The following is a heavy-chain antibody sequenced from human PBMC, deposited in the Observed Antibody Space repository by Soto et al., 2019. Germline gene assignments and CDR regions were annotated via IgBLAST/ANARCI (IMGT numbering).Heavy chain of an antibody. CDR1: GGTFSSYA. V-gene: IGHV1-69*01. D-gene: IGHD1-1*01. CDR3: ASLCNHLEGPKTTYYYYYGMDV. Sequence: QVQLVRSGAEVKKPGSSVKVSCKASGGTFSSYAISWVRQAPGQGLEWMGGIIPIFGTANYAQKFQGRVTITADESTSTAYMELSSLRSEDTAVYYCASLCNHLEGPKTTYYYYYGMDVWGQGTTVTVSS. CDR2: IIPIFGTA. J-gene: IGHJ6*02.